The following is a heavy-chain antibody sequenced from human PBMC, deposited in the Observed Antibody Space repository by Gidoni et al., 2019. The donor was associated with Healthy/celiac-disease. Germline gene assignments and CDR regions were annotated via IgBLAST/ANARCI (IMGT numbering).Heavy chain of an antibody. J-gene: IGHJ4*02. Sequence: QVQLQESGPGLVKPSQTLSLTCTVSGGSISSGGYYWSWIRQHPGTGLEWIGYIYYSGSTYYNPSLKSRVTISVETSKNQFSLKLSSVTAADTAVYYCARGAGKGMTIFGADYWGQGTLVTVSS. CDR2: IYYSGST. D-gene: IGHD3-3*01. CDR3: ARGAGKGMTIFGADY. CDR1: GGSISSGGYY. V-gene: IGHV4-31*03.